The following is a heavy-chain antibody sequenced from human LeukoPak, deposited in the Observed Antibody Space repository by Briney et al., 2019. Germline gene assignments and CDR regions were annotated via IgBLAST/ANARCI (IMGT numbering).Heavy chain of an antibody. Sequence: SETLSLTCAVYGGSFSGYYWSWIRQPPGKGLEWIGEINHSGSTNYNPSLKSRVTISVDTSKNQFSLKLSSVTAADTAVYYCARDTYADGWQVNDAFDIWGQGTVVTVSS. CDR2: INHSGST. CDR3: ARDTYADGWQVNDAFDI. V-gene: IGHV4-34*01. CDR1: GGSFSGYY. D-gene: IGHD5-24*01. J-gene: IGHJ3*02.